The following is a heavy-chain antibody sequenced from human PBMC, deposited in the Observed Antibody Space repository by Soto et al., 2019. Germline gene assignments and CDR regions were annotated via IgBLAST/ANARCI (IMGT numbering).Heavy chain of an antibody. Sequence: QVQLQESGPGLVKPSQTLSLTCTVSGGSISSGGYYWSWIRQHPGKGLEWIGYIYYSGSTYYNPSLKSRVTISVDKSKNQFSLKLSSVTAADTAVYYCAREAHCSGGSCDSGEGACDIWGQGTMVTVSS. CDR1: GGSISSGGYY. D-gene: IGHD2-15*01. CDR2: IYYSGST. CDR3: AREAHCSGGSCDSGEGACDI. V-gene: IGHV4-31*03. J-gene: IGHJ3*02.